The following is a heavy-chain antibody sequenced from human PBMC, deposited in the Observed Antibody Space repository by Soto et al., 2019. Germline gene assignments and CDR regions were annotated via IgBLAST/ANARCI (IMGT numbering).Heavy chain of an antibody. CDR2: IIPILGKA. D-gene: IGHD2-2*02. CDR1: GYTFTRYG. V-gene: IGHV1-69*04. Sequence: SVKGSCKASGYTFTRYGVSWVRQAPGQGLEWMGRIIPILGKANYAQKFQGRATITTDKSTSTAYMELSSLRSEDTAVYYCARDKPEDIVVVPAAIPEIWGQGTMVTVSS. J-gene: IGHJ3*02. CDR3: ARDKPEDIVVVPAAIPEI.